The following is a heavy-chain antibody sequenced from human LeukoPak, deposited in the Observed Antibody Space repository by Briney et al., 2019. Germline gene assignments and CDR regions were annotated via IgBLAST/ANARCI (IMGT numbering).Heavy chain of an antibody. J-gene: IGHJ5*02. CDR1: GFTFSSYG. CDR3: AKARPYYYGSGSYYPNWFDP. V-gene: IGHV3-30*18. D-gene: IGHD3-10*01. CDR2: ISYDGSNK. Sequence: GGSLRLSCAASGFTFSSYGMHWVRQAPGKGLEWVAVISYDGSNKYYADSVKGRFTISRDNSKNTLYLQMNSPRAEDTAVYYCAKARPYYYGSGSYYPNWFDPWGQGTLVTVSS.